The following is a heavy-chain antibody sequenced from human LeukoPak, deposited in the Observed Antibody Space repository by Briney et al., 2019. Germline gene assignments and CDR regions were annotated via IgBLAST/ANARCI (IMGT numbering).Heavy chain of an antibody. CDR3: AGSRYPEPQDLDY. V-gene: IGHV3-48*03. J-gene: IGHJ4*02. CDR1: GFTFNIYE. Sequence: GGSLRLSCAASGFTFNIYEMNWVRQAPGKGLEWISYISADRNVIYYADSVMGRFIISRDNAKNSLYLQMNSLRAEDTAVYYCAGSRYPEPQDLDYWGQGTLVSVSS. D-gene: IGHD1-14*01. CDR2: ISADRNVI.